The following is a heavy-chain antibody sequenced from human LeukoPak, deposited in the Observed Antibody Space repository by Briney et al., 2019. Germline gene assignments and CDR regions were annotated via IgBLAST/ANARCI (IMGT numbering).Heavy chain of an antibody. CDR2: INNDGSGT. D-gene: IGHD3-10*01. CDR3: VRGGFGHAMDV. J-gene: IGHJ6*02. Sequence: PGGSLRLSCAASEFTFSSYWMHWVRQAPGKGLVWVSVINNDGSGTNYADSVKGRSTISRDNAKNTLYLQMTSLGAEDTAVYYCVRGGFGHAMDVWGQGTTVTVSS. CDR1: EFTFSSYW. V-gene: IGHV3-74*01.